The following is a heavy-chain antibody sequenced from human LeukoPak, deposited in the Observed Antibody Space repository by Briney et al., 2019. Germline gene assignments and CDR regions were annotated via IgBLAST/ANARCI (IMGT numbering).Heavy chain of an antibody. Sequence: SVKVSCKASGGTFSSYAISWVRQAPGQGLEWMGGIIPTFGTANYAQKFQGRVTITADESTSTAYMELSSLRSEDTAVYYCARLVGLLGDAFDIWGQGTMVTVSS. V-gene: IGHV1-69*01. J-gene: IGHJ3*02. CDR1: GGTFSSYA. D-gene: IGHD1-26*01. CDR2: IIPTFGTA. CDR3: ARLVGLLGDAFDI.